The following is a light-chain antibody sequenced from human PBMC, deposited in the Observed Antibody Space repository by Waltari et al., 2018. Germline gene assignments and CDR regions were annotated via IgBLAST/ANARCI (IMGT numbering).Light chain of an antibody. Sequence: EIVLTQSPDTLSLSPGEGATLSCRASHSVSSNSLAWYQQRPGQAPSLLIYDSSRRATGLPDRFSASGSGTDCTLTINRLEPEDFAVYYCQQYGTSSITFGQGTRL. V-gene: IGKV3-20*01. CDR3: QQYGTSSIT. CDR2: DSS. J-gene: IGKJ5*01. CDR1: HSVSSNS.